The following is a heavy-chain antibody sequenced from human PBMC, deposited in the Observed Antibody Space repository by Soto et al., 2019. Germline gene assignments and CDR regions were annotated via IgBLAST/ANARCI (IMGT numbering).Heavy chain of an antibody. V-gene: IGHV3-15*01. J-gene: IGHJ4*02. CDR1: GFTFSNAW. CDR2: IKSKTDGGTT. Sequence: GGSLRLSCAASGFTFSNAWMSWVRQAPGKGLEWVGRIKSKTDGGTTDYAAPVKGRFTISRDDSKNTLYLQMNSLETEDAAVYSCTSARAVAVGYYFDYWGQGTLVTVSS. D-gene: IGHD6-19*01. CDR3: TSARAVAVGYYFDY.